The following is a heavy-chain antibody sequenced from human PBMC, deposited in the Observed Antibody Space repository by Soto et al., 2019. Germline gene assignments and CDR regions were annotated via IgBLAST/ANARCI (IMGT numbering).Heavy chain of an antibody. D-gene: IGHD6-6*01. CDR3: ARRYGSCFDS. CDR2: IYYSGGT. J-gene: IGHJ4*02. CDR1: GGSISSYY. Sequence: QVQLQESGPGLVKPSETLSLTCTVSGGSISSYYWSWIRQPPGKGLEWIGYIYYSGGTNYNPSLNGRVPISVDTSKNQFSLNLSSVAAADTAVYYCARRYGSCFDSWGQGTLVTVSS. V-gene: IGHV4-59*08.